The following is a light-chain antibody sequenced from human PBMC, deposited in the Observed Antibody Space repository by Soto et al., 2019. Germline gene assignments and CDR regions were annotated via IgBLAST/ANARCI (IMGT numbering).Light chain of an antibody. CDR2: GAS. J-gene: IGKJ1*01. Sequence: EIGLTQSPGTLSLSPGERATLSCRASPSVSGSNLAWYQQKPGQAPRLVIYGASSRATGIPDRFSGSGSGTDFTLTISSLQSEDYAVYYCQQYNSWPETFGQGTKGDIK. CDR3: QQYNSWPET. V-gene: IGKV3-20*01. CDR1: PSVSGSN.